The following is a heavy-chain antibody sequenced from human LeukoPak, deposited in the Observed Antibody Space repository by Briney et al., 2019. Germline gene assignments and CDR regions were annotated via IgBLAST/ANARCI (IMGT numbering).Heavy chain of an antibody. CDR2: ISHSGYT. Sequence: SETLSLTCTVFGGSISSYYWSWIRQPPGKGLEWIGEISHSGYTNLNPSFKSRLTISLDTSKNHFSLRLTSLTAADTAVYYCARHGFYGDSARRKFDPWGQGTLVTVSS. CDR1: GGSISSYY. D-gene: IGHD4-17*01. CDR3: ARHGFYGDSARRKFDP. J-gene: IGHJ5*02. V-gene: IGHV4-34*01.